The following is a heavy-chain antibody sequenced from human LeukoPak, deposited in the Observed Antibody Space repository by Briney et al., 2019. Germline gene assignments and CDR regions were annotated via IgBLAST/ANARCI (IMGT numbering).Heavy chain of an antibody. V-gene: IGHV4-39*01. Sequence: PSETLSLTCAVYGGSFSGYYWGWIRQPPGKGLEWIGSIYYSGSTYYNPSLKSRVTISVDTSKNQFSLKLSSVTAADTAVYYCARHCSSTSCYHNWFDPWGQGTLVTVSS. CDR2: IYYSGST. J-gene: IGHJ5*02. CDR3: ARHCSSTSCYHNWFDP. CDR1: GGSFSGYY. D-gene: IGHD2-2*01.